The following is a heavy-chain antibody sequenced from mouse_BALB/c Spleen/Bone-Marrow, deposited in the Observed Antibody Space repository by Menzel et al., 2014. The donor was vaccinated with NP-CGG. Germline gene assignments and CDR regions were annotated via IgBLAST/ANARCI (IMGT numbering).Heavy chain of an antibody. CDR3: ARLGYYGWFAY. CDR1: GFDFSRYW. D-gene: IGHD2-3*01. Sequence: EVKVEEFGGGLVQPGGSLKLSCAASGFDFSRYWMSWVRQAPGKGLQWIGEINPESNTINYTPSLKDKFIISRDNAKNTLYLQMSKVRSEDTALYCCARLGYYGWFAYWGQGTLVTVSA. CDR2: INPESNTI. V-gene: IGHV4-1*02. J-gene: IGHJ3*01.